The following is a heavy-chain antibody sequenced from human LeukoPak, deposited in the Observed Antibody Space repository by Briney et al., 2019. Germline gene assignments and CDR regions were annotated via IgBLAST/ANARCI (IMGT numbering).Heavy chain of an antibody. J-gene: IGHJ5*02. CDR3: ARDRSGSGSFTQAHWFDP. CDR1: GGSISSSNW. D-gene: IGHD3-10*01. Sequence: SETLSLTCAVSGGSISSSNWWSWVRQPPGKGLEWIGYIYYSGSTYYNPSLKSRVTISVDTSKNQFSLKLSSVTAADTAVYYCARDRSGSGSFTQAHWFDPWGQGTLVTVSS. CDR2: IYYSGST. V-gene: IGHV4-4*02.